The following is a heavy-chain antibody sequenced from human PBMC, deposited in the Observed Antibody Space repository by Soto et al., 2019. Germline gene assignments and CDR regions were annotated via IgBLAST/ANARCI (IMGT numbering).Heavy chain of an antibody. CDR1: GSSVSSGTYY. CDR3: ARDPRGDYIDS. V-gene: IGHV4-61*01. Sequence: QVQLQESGPGLVKPSETLSLTCTVSGSSVSSGTYYWHWIRQSPGQKLEWIGYIYYSGSTHYESSLQGRVTVSVDLSKHQFSLRLNSVTTADTAVYYCARDPRGDYIDSWGHGILVSVSS. D-gene: IGHD2-15*01. CDR2: IYYSGST. J-gene: IGHJ5*01.